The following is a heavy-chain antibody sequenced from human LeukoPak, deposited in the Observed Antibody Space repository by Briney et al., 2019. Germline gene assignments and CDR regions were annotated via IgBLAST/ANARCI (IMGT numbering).Heavy chain of an antibody. D-gene: IGHD3-3*01. CDR2: ISYDGSNK. CDR3: AKGLPHLDFWSGPPLDY. CDR1: GFTFSSYG. Sequence: GGSLRLSCAASGFTFSSYGMHWVRQAPGKGLEWVAVISYDGSNKYYADSVKGRFTISRDNSKNTLYLQMNSLRAEDTAVYYCAKGLPHLDFWSGPPLDYWGQGTLATVSS. V-gene: IGHV3-30*18. J-gene: IGHJ4*02.